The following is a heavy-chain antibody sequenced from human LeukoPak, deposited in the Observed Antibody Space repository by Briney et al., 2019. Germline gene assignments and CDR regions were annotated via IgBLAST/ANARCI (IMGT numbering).Heavy chain of an antibody. J-gene: IGHJ4*02. Sequence: GGSLRLSCAASGFTFRSSAMHWVRQAPGKGLEWVAVIWYDGSDKYYADSVKGRFTISRDNSKNTLYLQMNSLRAEDTAVYYCGGVSAAAAGTRYFDYWAREPWSPSPQ. CDR3: GGVSAAAAGTRYFDY. V-gene: IGHV3-33*08. CDR2: IWYDGSDK. D-gene: IGHD6-13*01. CDR1: GFTFRSSA.